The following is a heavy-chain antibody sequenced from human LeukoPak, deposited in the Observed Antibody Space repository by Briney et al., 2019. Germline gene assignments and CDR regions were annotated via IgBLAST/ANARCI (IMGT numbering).Heavy chain of an antibody. V-gene: IGHV3-9*01. CDR2: ISWNSESS. D-gene: IGHD6-19*01. Sequence: GGSLRLSCAASGFTFSNYWMTWVRQAPGKGLEWVSGISWNSESSGYADSVKGRFTISRDNAKNSLYLQMNNLRPEDTALYYCAKDKDSGVVAGNVDHWGQGTLVTVSS. J-gene: IGHJ4*02. CDR3: AKDKDSGVVAGNVDH. CDR1: GFTFSNYW.